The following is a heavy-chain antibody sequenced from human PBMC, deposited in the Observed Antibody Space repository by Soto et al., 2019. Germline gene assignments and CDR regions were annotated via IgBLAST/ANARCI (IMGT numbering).Heavy chain of an antibody. D-gene: IGHD2-2*01. V-gene: IGHV3-48*03. CDR2: ISSSGSTI. J-gene: IGHJ6*02. CDR3: AREFGRALIVVVPETGMDV. Sequence: WGSLRLSCASSGFTFSSYEMNWVRQAPGKGLEWVSYISSSGSTIYYADSVKGRFTISRDNAKNSLYLQMNSLRAEDTAVYYCAREFGRALIVVVPETGMDVWGQGTTVTVSS. CDR1: GFTFSSYE.